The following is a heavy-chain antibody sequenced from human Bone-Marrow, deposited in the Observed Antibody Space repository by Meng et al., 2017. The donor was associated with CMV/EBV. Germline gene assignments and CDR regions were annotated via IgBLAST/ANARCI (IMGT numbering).Heavy chain of an antibody. CDR3: ARYCSSTSCYSFYYYGMDV. J-gene: IGHJ6*02. D-gene: IGHD2-2*02. Sequence: SVKVSCKASGDTFSSYDISWVRQAPGQGLEWMGGIIPIFGTANYAQKFQGRVTITTDESTSTAYMELSSLRSEDTAVYYCARYCSSTSCYSFYYYGMDVWGQGTTVTVSS. CDR2: IIPIFGTA. CDR1: GDTFSSYD. V-gene: IGHV1-69*05.